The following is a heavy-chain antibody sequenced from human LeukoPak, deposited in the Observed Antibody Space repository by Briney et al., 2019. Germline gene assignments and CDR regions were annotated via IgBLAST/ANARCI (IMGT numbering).Heavy chain of an antibody. J-gene: IGHJ4*02. Sequence: ASVKVSCKASGYTFTGYYMHWVRQAPGQGLEWMGWINPNGGGTNYAQKFQGKVTMTRDTSISTSYMELSRLRSDDTAVYYCARAGYGAFDYWGQGTLVTVSS. CDR1: GYTFTGYY. CDR2: INPNGGGT. D-gene: IGHD5-12*01. CDR3: ARAGYGAFDY. V-gene: IGHV1-2*02.